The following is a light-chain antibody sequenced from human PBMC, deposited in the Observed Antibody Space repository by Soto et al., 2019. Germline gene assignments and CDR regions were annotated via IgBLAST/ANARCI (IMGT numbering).Light chain of an antibody. Sequence: IQMTQSPLSLSESVGEKVTITCRSSQNIEYYLNWYQQKPGKAPRLLVFAVSGLQSGVPPRFSGSGSGTDFSLTIDGLQPDDFAADYCQQSYATPLIFGPGTQV. CDR2: AVS. CDR3: QQSYATPLI. CDR1: QNIEYY. J-gene: IGKJ3*01. V-gene: IGKV1-39*01.